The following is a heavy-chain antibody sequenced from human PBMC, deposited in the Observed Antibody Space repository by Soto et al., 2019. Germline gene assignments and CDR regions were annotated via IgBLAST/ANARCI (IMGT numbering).Heavy chain of an antibody. J-gene: IGHJ4*02. CDR2: INSGSSSI. D-gene: IGHD5-12*01. CDR1: GFTLSYNS. CDR3: ARGRAGYGGNLDY. V-gene: IGHV3-48*02. Sequence: EVQLVESGGGLVQPGGSLRLSCAASGFTLSYNSMNWVRQAPGKGLEWVSYINSGSSSIYYADSVKGRFTISRDNAKNSLYLQMNSLRDEDTAVYFCARGRAGYGGNLDYWGQGTLVTVSS.